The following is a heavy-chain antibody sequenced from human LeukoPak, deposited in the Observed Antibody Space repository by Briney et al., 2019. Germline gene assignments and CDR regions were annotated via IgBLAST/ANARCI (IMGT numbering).Heavy chain of an antibody. CDR3: TRDSPTIGITFDY. D-gene: IGHD1-14*01. V-gene: IGHV3-49*04. Sequence: PGGSLRLSCTASGFTFGDYGMSWVRQAPGKGLEWVAFIRSKAYGGTTEYAASVKGRFIVSRDDSKSIAYLQMNSLKTEDTAVYYCTRDSPTIGITFDYWGQGTLVTVSS. CDR1: GFTFGDYG. J-gene: IGHJ4*02. CDR2: IRSKAYGGTT.